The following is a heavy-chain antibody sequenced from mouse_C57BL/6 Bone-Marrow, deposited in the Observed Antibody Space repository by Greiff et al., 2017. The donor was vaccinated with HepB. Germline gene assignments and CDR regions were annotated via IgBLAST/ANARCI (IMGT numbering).Heavy chain of an antibody. Sequence: VQGVESGPGLVQPSQSLSITCTVSGFSLTSYGVHWVRQSPGKGLEWLGVIWSGGSTDYNAAFISRLSISKDNSKSQVFFKMNSLQADDTAIYYCARNWNWDYFDYWGQGTTLTVSS. CDR2: IWSGGST. CDR3: ARNWNWDYFDY. D-gene: IGHD4-1*01. J-gene: IGHJ2*01. V-gene: IGHV2-2*01. CDR1: GFSLTSYG.